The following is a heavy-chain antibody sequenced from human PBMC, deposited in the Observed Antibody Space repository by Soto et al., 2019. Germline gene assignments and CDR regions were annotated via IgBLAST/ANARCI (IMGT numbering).Heavy chain of an antibody. CDR2: MNPNNGNT. Sequence: ASVKVSCKASGYTFTSYDISWVRQATGQGLEWMGWMNPNNGNTDYAPKFQGRVTMTMNTSIGTAYMELSSLRSEDTAVYYCARSPRNYYALGSYSYFRHWGQGTLVTVSS. V-gene: IGHV1-8*01. J-gene: IGHJ1*01. D-gene: IGHD3-10*01. CDR1: GYTFTSYD. CDR3: ARSPRNYYALGSYSYFRH.